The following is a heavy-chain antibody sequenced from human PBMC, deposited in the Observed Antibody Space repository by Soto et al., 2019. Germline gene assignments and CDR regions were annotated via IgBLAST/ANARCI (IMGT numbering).Heavy chain of an antibody. D-gene: IGHD3-3*01. J-gene: IGHJ4*02. Sequence: SGTLSLTCTVSGGSISTYYWSWIRQPPGKGLEWIGYIYYSGSTNYNPSLKSRVTISVDTSKNQFSLKLSSVTAADTAVYYCARGGWRHIDYWGQGTLVTVS. CDR3: ARGGWRHIDY. CDR1: GGSISTYY. V-gene: IGHV4-59*08. CDR2: IYYSGST.